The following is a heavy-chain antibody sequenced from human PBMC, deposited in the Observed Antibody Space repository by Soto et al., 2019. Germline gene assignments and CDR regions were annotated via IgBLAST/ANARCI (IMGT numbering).Heavy chain of an antibody. J-gene: IGHJ4*02. CDR1: GGSISSYY. D-gene: IGHD4-17*01. V-gene: IGHV4-59*01. CDR3: ARDLVTTGYFDY. CDR2: IYYSGST. Sequence: SETLSLTCTVSGGSISSYYWSWIRQPPGKGLEWIGYIYYSGSTNYNPSLKSRVTISVDTSKNQFSLKLSSVTAADTAVYYCARDLVTTGYFDYWGQGTLVTVSS.